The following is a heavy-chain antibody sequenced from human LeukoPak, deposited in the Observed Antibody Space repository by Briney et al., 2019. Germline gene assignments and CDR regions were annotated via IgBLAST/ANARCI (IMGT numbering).Heavy chain of an antibody. J-gene: IGHJ4*02. CDR3: AREWGLESSGYYYAY. Sequence: SVKVSCKASGGTFSRFTISWVRQAPGQGFEWMGGITPIFGTANFAQKFQGRVSITADGSTSTAFMELSSLRSEDTAVYYCAREWGLESSGYYYAYWGQGTLVTVSS. CDR2: ITPIFGTA. CDR1: GGTFSRFT. D-gene: IGHD3-22*01. V-gene: IGHV1-69*13.